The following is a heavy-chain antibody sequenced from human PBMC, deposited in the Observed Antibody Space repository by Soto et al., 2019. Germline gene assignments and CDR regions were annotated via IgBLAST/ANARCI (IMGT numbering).Heavy chain of an antibody. CDR2: ISGSGGST. CDR3: AKDHRGDSDAFDI. V-gene: IGHV3-23*01. D-gene: IGHD4-17*01. Sequence: GGSLRLSCAASGFTFSSYAMSWVRQAPGKGLEWVSAISGSGGSTYYADSVKGRFTISRDNSKNTLYLQMNSLRAEDTDVYYCAKDHRGDSDAFDIWGQGTMVTVSS. J-gene: IGHJ3*02. CDR1: GFTFSSYA.